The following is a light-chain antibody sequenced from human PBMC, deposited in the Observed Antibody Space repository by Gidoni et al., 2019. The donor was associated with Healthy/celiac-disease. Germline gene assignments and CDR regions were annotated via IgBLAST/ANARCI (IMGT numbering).Light chain of an antibody. CDR2: GAS. J-gene: IGKJ1*01. CDR1: QIVSSSY. V-gene: IGKV3-20*01. CDR3: QQYGSSPSWT. Sequence: IVLTQSPGTLSLSPGERATLPCRASQIVSSSYLAWYQQKPGQAPRLLIYGASSRATGIPDRFSGSGSGTDFTLTISRLEPEDFAVYYCQQYGSSPSWTFGQGTKVEIK.